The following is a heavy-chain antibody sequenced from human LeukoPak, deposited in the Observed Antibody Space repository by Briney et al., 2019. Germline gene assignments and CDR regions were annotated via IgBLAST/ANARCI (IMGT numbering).Heavy chain of an antibody. CDR1: GFTFSSYW. V-gene: IGHV3-7*01. CDR2: INQDGSET. Sequence: GGSLRLSCAASGFTFSSYWMGWVRQAPGEGLGWVANINQDGSETYYVDSVKGRFTISGDNARNSVYLQLNSLRAEDTAVYFCARTYPGIALAGTFDYWGQGTRVTFSS. D-gene: IGHD6-19*01. J-gene: IGHJ4*02. CDR3: ARTYPGIALAGTFDY.